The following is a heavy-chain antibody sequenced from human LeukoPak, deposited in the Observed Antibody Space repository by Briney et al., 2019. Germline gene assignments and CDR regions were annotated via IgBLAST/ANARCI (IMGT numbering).Heavy chain of an antibody. D-gene: IGHD3-22*01. CDR1: GGSISSGGYS. CDR3: ARVGPGAMIAEDY. J-gene: IGHJ4*02. Sequence: SETLSLTCAVSGGSISSGGYSWSWIRQPPGKGLEWIGYIYYSGSTYYNPSLKSRVTISVDTSKNQFSLKLSSVTAADTAVYYCARVGPGAMIAEDYWGQGTLVTVSS. V-gene: IGHV4-30-4*07. CDR2: IYYSGST.